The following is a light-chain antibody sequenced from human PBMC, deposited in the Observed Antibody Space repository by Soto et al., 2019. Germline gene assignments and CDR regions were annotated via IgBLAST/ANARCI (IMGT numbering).Light chain of an antibody. CDR3: QRYNSNSRT. V-gene: IGKV1-5*01. CDR1: QNVDHW. CDR2: DAS. Sequence: GGRVTITCRASQNVDHWVAWYQQKPGKAPKFLIYDASNLESGVPSRFSGRGSGTEFTLTISSLQPDDFATYYCQRYNSNSRTFGQGTRV. J-gene: IGKJ1*01.